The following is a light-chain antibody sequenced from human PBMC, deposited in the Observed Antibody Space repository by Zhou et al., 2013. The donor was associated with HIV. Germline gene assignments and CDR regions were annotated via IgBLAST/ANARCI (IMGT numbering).Light chain of an antibody. CDR2: DAS. CDR3: QQTYSTPWT. Sequence: DIQMTQSPSSLSASVGVRVTITCQASQDISNYLNWYQQKPGKAPKLLIYDASNLETGVPSRFSGSGSGTDFTLTISSLQPEDFATYYCQQTYSTPWTFGQGTKVEIK. CDR1: QDISNY. J-gene: IGKJ1*01. V-gene: IGKV1-39*01.